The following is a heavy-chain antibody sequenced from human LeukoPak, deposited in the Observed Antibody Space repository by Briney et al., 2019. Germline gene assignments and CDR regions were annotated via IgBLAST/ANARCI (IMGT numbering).Heavy chain of an antibody. CDR2: ISASGGST. D-gene: IGHD1-26*01. Sequence: GGSLRLSCAASGFTFSSYEMNWVRQAPGKGLEWVSVISASGGSTYYADSVKGRFTISRDNSKNTLYLQMNSLRAEDTAVYYCAKEEGAHLDSGSYLGVYWGQGILVTVSS. CDR1: GFTFSSYE. CDR3: AKEEGAHLDSGSYLGVY. J-gene: IGHJ4*02. V-gene: IGHV3-23*01.